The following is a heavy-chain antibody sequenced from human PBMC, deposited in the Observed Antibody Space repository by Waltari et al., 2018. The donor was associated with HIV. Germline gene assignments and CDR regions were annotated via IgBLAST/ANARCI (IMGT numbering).Heavy chain of an antibody. D-gene: IGHD3-3*01. CDR2: INPSGGRT. Sequence: QVQLVQSGADVKKPGASVKVSCKASGYSFRNNYIHWVRQAPGQGLEWMGIINPSGGRTNYAQKFQGRVTMTRDTSTSTVYMELSSLRSEDTAVYYCTRDKAIGIITSVFDFWGQGTMVTVSS. CDR1: GYSFRNNY. V-gene: IGHV1-46*01. J-gene: IGHJ3*01. CDR3: TRDKAIGIITSVFDF.